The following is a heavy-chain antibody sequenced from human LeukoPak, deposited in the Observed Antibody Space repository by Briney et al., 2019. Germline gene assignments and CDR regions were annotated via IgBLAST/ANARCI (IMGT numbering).Heavy chain of an antibody. V-gene: IGHV3-9*01. CDR1: GFTFDDYA. J-gene: IGHJ4*02. Sequence: SGRSLRLSCAASGFTFDDYAMHWVRQAPGKGLEWVSGISWNSGSIVYADSVKGRFTISRDNAKNSLYLQMNSLRAEDTALYYCAKALDYDFWSGYYFDYWGQGTLVTVSS. CDR2: ISWNSGSI. D-gene: IGHD3-3*01. CDR3: AKALDYDFWSGYYFDY.